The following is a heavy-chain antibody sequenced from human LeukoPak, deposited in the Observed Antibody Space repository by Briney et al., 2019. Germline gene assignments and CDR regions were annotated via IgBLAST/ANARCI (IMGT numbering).Heavy chain of an antibody. V-gene: IGHV1-8*01. Sequence: ASVKVSCKASGYTFNNYDINWVRQAPGQGLEWMGWMNPNSGNTGYAQKFQGRFTLTRETFISTAYMELSSLRSEDTAVYYCARVGYYDSSGYYLREFDYWGQGTLVTVSS. CDR2: MNPNSGNT. CDR3: ARVGYYDSSGYYLREFDY. J-gene: IGHJ4*02. CDR1: GYTFNNYD. D-gene: IGHD3-22*01.